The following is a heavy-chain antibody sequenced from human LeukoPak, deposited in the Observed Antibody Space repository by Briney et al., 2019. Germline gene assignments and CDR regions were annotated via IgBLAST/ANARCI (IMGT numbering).Heavy chain of an antibody. D-gene: IGHD1-20*01. Sequence: PGRSLRLSCAASGFTFSSYAMHWVRQAPGKGLEWVAVISYDGSNKYYADSVKGRFTISRDNSKNTLYLQMNSLRAEDTAVYYCARDGLPTSWYNWNDEEFYYFDYWGQGTLVTVSS. CDR3: ARDGLPTSWYNWNDEEFYYFDY. CDR1: GFTFSSYA. V-gene: IGHV3-30-3*01. CDR2: ISYDGSNK. J-gene: IGHJ4*02.